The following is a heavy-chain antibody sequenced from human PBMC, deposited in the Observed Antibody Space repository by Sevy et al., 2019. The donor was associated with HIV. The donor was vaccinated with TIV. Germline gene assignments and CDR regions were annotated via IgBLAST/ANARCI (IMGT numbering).Heavy chain of an antibody. Sequence: SETLSLTCTVSGDSISSGNHWWSWIRQPAGKGLEWIGRVYSSGRTMYNSSLKSRVTMSVATSKNQFSLMVSSLIAADTAIYYCARDGIRRDYYHGMDVWGQGTTVTVSS. CDR3: ARDGIRRDYYHGMDV. V-gene: IGHV4-61*02. CDR1: GDSISSGNHW. D-gene: IGHD3-10*01. CDR2: VYSSGRT. J-gene: IGHJ6*02.